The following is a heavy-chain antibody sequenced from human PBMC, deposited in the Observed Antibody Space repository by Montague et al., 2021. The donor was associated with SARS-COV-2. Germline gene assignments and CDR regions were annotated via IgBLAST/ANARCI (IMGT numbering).Heavy chain of an antibody. CDR2: INHSGST. CDR3: ARNLAVGRPPRKWRVPPPGSWFDP. J-gene: IGHJ5*02. D-gene: IGHD6-19*01. Sequence: SETLSLTCAVYGGSFSDHYWSWVRQPPGKGLEWLGEINHSGSTNYNPSLESRLTISEDTSKNQFSLRLSSVTAADTGVYYCARNLAVGRPPRKWRVPPPGSWFDPWGQGTLVTVSS. CDR1: GGSFSDHY. V-gene: IGHV4-34*01.